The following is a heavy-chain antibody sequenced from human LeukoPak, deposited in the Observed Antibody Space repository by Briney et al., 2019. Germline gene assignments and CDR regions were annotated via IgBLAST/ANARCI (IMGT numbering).Heavy chain of an antibody. V-gene: IGHV4-38-2*02. D-gene: IGHD3-16*01. CDR3: ARAPLVWYGRNWFDP. CDR1: GYSISSGYY. Sequence: SETLSLTCTASGYSISSGYYWGWIRQPPGKGLEWIGSIYHSGSTYYNPSLNSRVTISVDTSKNQFSLKLSSVTAADTAVYYCARAPLVWYGRNWFDPWGQGTLVTVSS. CDR2: IYHSGST. J-gene: IGHJ5*02.